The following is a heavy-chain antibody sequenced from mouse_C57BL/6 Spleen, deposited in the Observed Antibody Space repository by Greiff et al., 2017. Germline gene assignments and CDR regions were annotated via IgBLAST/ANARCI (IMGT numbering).Heavy chain of an antibody. CDR2: IYPGSGST. Sequence: QVQLPQPGAELVKPGASVKMSCKASGYTFTSYWITWVKQRPGQGLEWIGDIYPGSGSTNYNEKFKSKATLTVDTSSSTAYMQLSSLTSEDSAVYYCARAGPDNYGCDYWGQGTTLTVSS. J-gene: IGHJ2*01. D-gene: IGHD1-2*01. CDR3: ARAGPDNYGCDY. CDR1: GYTFTSYW. V-gene: IGHV1-55*01.